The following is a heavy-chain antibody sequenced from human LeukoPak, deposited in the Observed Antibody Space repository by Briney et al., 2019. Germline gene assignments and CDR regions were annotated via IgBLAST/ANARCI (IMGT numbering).Heavy chain of an antibody. V-gene: IGHV1-8*03. CDR1: GYTFTSYD. CDR2: MNPNSGNT. Sequence: ASVKVSCKASGYTFTSYDINWVRQATGQGLGWMGWMNPNSGNTGYAQKFQGRVTITRNTSISTAYMELSSLRSDDTAVYYCARAVAAPNPYYYYYMDVWGKGTTVTVSS. J-gene: IGHJ6*03. CDR3: ARAVAAPNPYYYYYMDV. D-gene: IGHD6-19*01.